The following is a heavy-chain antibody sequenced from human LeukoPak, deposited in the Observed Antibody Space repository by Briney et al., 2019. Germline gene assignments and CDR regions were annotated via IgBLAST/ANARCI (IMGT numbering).Heavy chain of an antibody. CDR3: ARDRPVQLVPVIAFDI. V-gene: IGHV4-61*02. D-gene: IGHD6-6*01. CDR1: GGSISSGSYY. Sequence: SETLSLTCTVSGGSISSGSYYWSWIRQPAGKGLEWIGRIYTSGSTNYNPSLKSRVTISVDTSKNQFSLKLSSVTAADTAGYYCARDRPVQLVPVIAFDIWGQGTMVTVSS. J-gene: IGHJ3*02. CDR2: IYTSGST.